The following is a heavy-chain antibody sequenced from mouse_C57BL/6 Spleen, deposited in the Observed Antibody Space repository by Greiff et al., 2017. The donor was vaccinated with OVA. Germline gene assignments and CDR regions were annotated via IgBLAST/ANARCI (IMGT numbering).Heavy chain of an antibody. J-gene: IGHJ1*03. V-gene: IGHV5-17*01. CDR1: GFTFSDYG. CDR2: ISSGSSTI. Sequence: DVKLVESGGGLVKPGGSLKLSCAASGFTFSDYGMHWVRQAPEKGLEWVAYISSGSSTIYYADTVKGRFTISRDNAKNTLFLQMTSLRSEDTAMYYCARLNYWYFDVWGTGTTVTVSS. CDR3: ARLNYWYFDV.